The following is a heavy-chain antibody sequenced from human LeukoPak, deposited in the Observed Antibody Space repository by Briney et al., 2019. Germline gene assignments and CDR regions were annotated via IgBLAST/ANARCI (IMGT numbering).Heavy chain of an antibody. J-gene: IGHJ4*02. CDR2: VFPGDSKT. V-gene: IGHV5-51*01. D-gene: IGHD1-7*01. CDR3: ARLDTKNYQF. Sequence: GDSLKISCKVSGYHFTTYWIAWVRQKPGKGLEWMGMVFPGDSKTYYSPAFLGQVTMSVDKSIGAAYLQWRSLKASDTAMYYCARLDTKNYQFWGQGTLVSVSS. CDR1: GYHFTTYW.